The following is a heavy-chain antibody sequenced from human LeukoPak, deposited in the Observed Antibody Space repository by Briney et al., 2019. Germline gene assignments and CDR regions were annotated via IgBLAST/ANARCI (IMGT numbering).Heavy chain of an antibody. CDR2: IYTSGST. J-gene: IGHJ4*02. Sequence: SETLSLTCTVSGGSISSGSYYWSWIRQPAGKGLEWIGRIYTSGSTNYNPSLKSRVTISVDTSKNQFSLKLSSVTAADTAVYYCARVMGSLLYFDYWGQGTLVAVSS. CDR1: GGSISSGSYY. CDR3: ARVMGSLLYFDY. D-gene: IGHD1-26*01. V-gene: IGHV4-61*02.